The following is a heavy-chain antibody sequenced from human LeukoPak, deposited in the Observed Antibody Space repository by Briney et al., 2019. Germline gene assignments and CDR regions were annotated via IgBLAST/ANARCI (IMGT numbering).Heavy chain of an antibody. V-gene: IGHV3-30-3*01. CDR1: GFTFSSYA. CDR2: ISHDGSNK. J-gene: IGHJ5*02. D-gene: IGHD3-22*01. CDR3: ARDPSPEVVVISWFDP. Sequence: GRSLRLSCAASGFTFSSYAMHWVRQAPGKGLEWVAVISHDGSNKYYADSVKGRFTISRDNSKNTLYLQMNSLRAEDTAVYYCARDPSPEVVVISWFDPWGQGTLVTVSS.